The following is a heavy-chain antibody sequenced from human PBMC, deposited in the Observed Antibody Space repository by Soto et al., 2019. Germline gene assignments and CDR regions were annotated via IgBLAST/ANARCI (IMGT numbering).Heavy chain of an antibody. J-gene: IGHJ5*02. CDR3: ARHGGRGVLDNWSDP. D-gene: IGHD3-16*01. V-gene: IGHV4-39*01. Sequence: SETLSLTCTFSGGSISSSSYYLGWIRQPPGKGLEWIGSIYYSGSTYYNPSLKSRVTISVDTSKNQFSLKLSSVTAADTAVYYCARHGGRGVLDNWSDPWGQGTLVTVSS. CDR1: GGSISSSSYY. CDR2: IYYSGST.